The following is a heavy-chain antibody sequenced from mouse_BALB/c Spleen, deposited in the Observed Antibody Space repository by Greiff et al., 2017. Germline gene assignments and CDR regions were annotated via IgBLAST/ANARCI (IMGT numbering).Heavy chain of an antibody. V-gene: IGHV1-20*02. D-gene: IGHD2-4*01. CDR2: INPYNGDT. CDR3: ARSYDYFWYFDV. J-gene: IGHJ1*01. Sequence: EVQLQQSGPELVKPGASVKISCKASGYSFTGYFMNWVMQSHGKSLEWIGRINPYNGDTFYNQKFKGKATLTVDKSSSTAHMELRSLASEVSAVYYCARSYDYFWYFDVWGAGTTVTVSS. CDR1: GYSFTGYF.